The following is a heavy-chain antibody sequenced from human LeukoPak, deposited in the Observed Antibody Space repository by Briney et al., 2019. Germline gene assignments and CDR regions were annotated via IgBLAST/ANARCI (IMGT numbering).Heavy chain of an antibody. CDR3: ARNRGTSD. D-gene: IGHD1-1*01. CDR1: GFTIGTYW. V-gene: IGHV3-7*01. CDR2: IGEDESET. J-gene: IGHJ4*02. Sequence: PGGSLRLSCAASGFTIGTYWMTWVRQAPGKGLEWVANIGEDESETNYVDSVKGRFTISRDNAKNSLYLQMNSLRAEDTAVYYCARNRGTSDWGQGTRVTVSS.